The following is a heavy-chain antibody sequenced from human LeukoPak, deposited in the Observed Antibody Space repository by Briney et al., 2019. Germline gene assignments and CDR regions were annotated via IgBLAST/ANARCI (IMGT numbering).Heavy chain of an antibody. CDR2: IYYSGST. J-gene: IGHJ6*03. CDR1: GGSVSSGNYY. CDR3: ARVRHDYSNYVAYDYYMDV. D-gene: IGHD4-11*01. V-gene: IGHV4-61*01. Sequence: PSETLSLTCTVSGGSVSSGNYYWSWIRQPPGKGLEWLGYIYYSGSTNYNPSLKSRVTISVDTSKNQFSLKLSSVTAADTAVYYCARVRHDYSNYVAYDYYMDVWGKGTTVTVSS.